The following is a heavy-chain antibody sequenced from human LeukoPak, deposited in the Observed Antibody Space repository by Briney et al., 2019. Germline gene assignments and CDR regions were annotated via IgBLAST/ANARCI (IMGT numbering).Heavy chain of an antibody. D-gene: IGHD4-11*01. Sequence: GKSLRLSCAVSGFTFTSFAMFWARQAPGKGLEWVAVIWYDGSNKYYADSVKGRFTISRDNSKNTLYLQMNSLRAEDTAVYYCARVGDYSYGMDVWGQGTTVTVSS. J-gene: IGHJ6*02. CDR2: IWYDGSNK. V-gene: IGHV3-33*08. CDR3: ARVGDYSYGMDV. CDR1: GFTFTSFA.